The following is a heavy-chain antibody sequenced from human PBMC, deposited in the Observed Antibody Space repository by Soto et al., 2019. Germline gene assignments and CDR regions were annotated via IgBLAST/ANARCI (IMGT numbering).Heavy chain of an antibody. Sequence: GGSLRLSCAASGFSFGSYALSWVRQAPGKGLEWVSTISGSDGKTFYADSVKGRFSISRDTSQSTLYLQMNSLRADDTAMYYCARWSYLVYWGQGTRVAVSS. CDR1: GFSFGSYA. CDR2: ISGSDGKT. J-gene: IGHJ1*01. D-gene: IGHD3-10*01. CDR3: ARWSYLVY. V-gene: IGHV3-23*01.